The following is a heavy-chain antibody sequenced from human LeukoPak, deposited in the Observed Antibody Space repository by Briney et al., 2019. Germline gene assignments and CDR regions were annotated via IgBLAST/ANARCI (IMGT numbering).Heavy chain of an antibody. J-gene: IGHJ4*02. CDR2: ISYDGSNK. Sequence: GGSLRLSCAASGFILSNYAMHWVRQAPGEGLEWVAVISYDGSNKDYADSVKGRFTISRDNSKNTLYLQMNSLRAEDTAVYYCARDAGGSGDFDYWGQGTLVTVSS. D-gene: IGHD3-16*01. V-gene: IGHV3-30*04. CDR1: GFILSNYA. CDR3: ARDAGGSGDFDY.